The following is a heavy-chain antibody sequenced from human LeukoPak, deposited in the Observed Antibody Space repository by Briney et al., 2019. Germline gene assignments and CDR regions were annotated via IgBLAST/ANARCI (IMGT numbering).Heavy chain of an antibody. CDR2: IYYSGST. Sequence: PSETLSLTCTVSGGSITSSSYYWGWIRQPPGKGLEWIGSIYYSGSTYYNPSLKSRVTISVDTSKNQFSLKLSSVTAADTAVHYCARGHCFGGDCYFDYWGPGTLVTVPS. J-gene: IGHJ4*02. V-gene: IGHV4-39*01. D-gene: IGHD2-21*02. CDR1: GGSITSSSYY. CDR3: ARGHCFGGDCYFDY.